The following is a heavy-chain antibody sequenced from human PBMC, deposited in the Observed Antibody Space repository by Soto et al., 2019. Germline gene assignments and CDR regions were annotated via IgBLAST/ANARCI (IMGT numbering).Heavy chain of an antibody. D-gene: IGHD3-16*01. V-gene: IGHV3-73*02. J-gene: IGHJ5*02. Sequence: EVQLVESGGGLVQPGGSLKLSCAASGFAFSGSAMYWVRQASGKGPEWVGRIRSKGHNYATEYAASVKGRFTISSDDSRNTAYLQMTGLQTEDTAVYYCTRDLFSYDYSGILWFDPWGQGTLVTVSS. CDR3: TRDLFSYDYSGILWFDP. CDR2: IRSKGHNYAT. CDR1: GFAFSGSA.